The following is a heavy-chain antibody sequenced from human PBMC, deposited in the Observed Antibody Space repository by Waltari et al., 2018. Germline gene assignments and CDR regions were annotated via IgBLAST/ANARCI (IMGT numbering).Heavy chain of an antibody. J-gene: IGHJ5*02. CDR3: ASRGGLLWFGESEGWFDP. CDR2: IYYSGST. V-gene: IGHV4-59*01. CDR1: GGSISSYY. Sequence: QVQLQESGPGLVKPSETLSLTCTVSGGSISSYYWSWIRQPPGKGLEWIGYIYYSGSTNYNPSLKSRVTISVDTSKNQFSLKLSSVTAADTAVYYCASRGGLLWFGESEGWFDPWGQGTLVTVSS. D-gene: IGHD3-10*01.